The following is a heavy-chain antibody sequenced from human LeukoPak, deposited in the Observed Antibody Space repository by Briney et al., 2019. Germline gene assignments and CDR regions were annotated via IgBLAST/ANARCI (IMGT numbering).Heavy chain of an antibody. V-gene: IGHV4-59*01. CDR1: GFTFSSYA. J-gene: IGHJ6*02. D-gene: IGHD2-2*01. CDR3: ARSDQHYGMDV. Sequence: GSLRLSCTASGFTFSSYAMSWVRQAPGKGLEWIGYIYYSGSTNYNPSLKSRVTISVDTSKNQFSLKLSSVTAADTAVYYCARSDQHYGMDVWGQGTTVTVSS. CDR2: IYYSGST.